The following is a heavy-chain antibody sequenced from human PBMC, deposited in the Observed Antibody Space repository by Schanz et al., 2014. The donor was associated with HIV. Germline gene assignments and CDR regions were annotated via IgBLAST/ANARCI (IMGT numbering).Heavy chain of an antibody. V-gene: IGHV1-69*01. CDR2: VIPAFGTA. CDR3: ARWRSGAPSN. CDR1: GGTFRNHA. J-gene: IGHJ4*02. Sequence: QVQLVQSGTEVKKPGSSVKVSCKASGGTFRNHAISWVRQAPGQGLEWVGGVIPAFGTANYAQKFRGRATITADESTSTAYMELSSLRSEDTAVYFCARWRSGAPSNWGQGTLVTVSS. D-gene: IGHD3-10*01.